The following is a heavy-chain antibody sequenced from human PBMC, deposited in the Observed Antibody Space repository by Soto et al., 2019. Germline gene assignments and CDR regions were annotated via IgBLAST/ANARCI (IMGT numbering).Heavy chain of an antibody. Sequence: QLQLQESGSGLVKPSQTLSLTCAVSGGSISSGGYSWSWIRQPPGKGLEGIGYIYHSGSTYYNPSLKSRVTISVDRSKNQFSLKLSSVTAADTAVYYCARGQYYYDSSGYYLTPYYFDYWGQGTLVTVSS. J-gene: IGHJ4*02. CDR3: ARGQYYYDSSGYYLTPYYFDY. CDR1: GGSISSGGYS. CDR2: IYHSGST. D-gene: IGHD3-22*01. V-gene: IGHV4-30-2*01.